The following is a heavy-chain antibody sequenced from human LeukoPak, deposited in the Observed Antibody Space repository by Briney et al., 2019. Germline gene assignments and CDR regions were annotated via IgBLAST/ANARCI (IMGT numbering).Heavy chain of an antibody. CDR3: AKEGTVTPIDY. Sequence: GGSLRLSCAASGFTFSSYAMSWVRQAPGKGLEWVAFIRYDGSHKYYADSVKGRLTISRDNSKNTLYLQMNSLRVEDTAVYHCAKEGTVTPIDYWGQGTLVTVSS. CDR1: GFTFSSYA. J-gene: IGHJ4*02. D-gene: IGHD4-17*01. V-gene: IGHV3-30*02. CDR2: IRYDGSHK.